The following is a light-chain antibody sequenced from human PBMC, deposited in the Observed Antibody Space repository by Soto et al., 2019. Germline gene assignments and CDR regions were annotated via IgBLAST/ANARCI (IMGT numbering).Light chain of an antibody. CDR2: GSF. J-gene: IGKJ5*01. V-gene: IGKV3-15*01. CDR3: QQYNDRPPIT. CDR1: QSFDNN. Sequence: EIVMTQSPVTLSASPGESATLSWRSSQSFDNNVAWYQQKPGQAPRLLIVGSFARATGIPARFSGSGSGSEFTLTISGLQSEDFAVYYCQQYNDRPPITFGQGTRLEIK.